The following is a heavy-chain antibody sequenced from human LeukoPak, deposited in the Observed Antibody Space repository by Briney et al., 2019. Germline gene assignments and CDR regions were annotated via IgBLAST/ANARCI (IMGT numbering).Heavy chain of an antibody. D-gene: IGHD5-18*01. CDR1: GGSFSGYY. J-gene: IGHJ2*01. Sequence: SETLSLTCAVYGGSFSGYYWSWIRQPPGKGLEWIGEINHSGSTNYNPSLKSRVTISVDTSKNQFSLKLTSVTAADTAVYYCARGVYNYGSDCYSDLWGRGTLVTVSS. V-gene: IGHV4-34*01. CDR3: ARGVYNYGSDCYSDL. CDR2: INHSGST.